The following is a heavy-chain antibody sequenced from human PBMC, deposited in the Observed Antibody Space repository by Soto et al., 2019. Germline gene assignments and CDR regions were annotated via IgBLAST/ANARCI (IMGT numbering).Heavy chain of an antibody. CDR3: ARRFWSGDSRFDY. V-gene: IGHV4-39*01. J-gene: IGHJ4*02. CDR2: IYYSGST. Sequence: SETLSLTCTVSGGSISSSSYYWGWIRQPPGKGLEWIGSIYYSGSTYYNPSLKSRVTISVETSKSQFSLKLSSVTAAETAVYYCARRFWSGDSRFDYWGQGIQVTVSS. CDR1: GGSISSSSYY. D-gene: IGHD3-3*01.